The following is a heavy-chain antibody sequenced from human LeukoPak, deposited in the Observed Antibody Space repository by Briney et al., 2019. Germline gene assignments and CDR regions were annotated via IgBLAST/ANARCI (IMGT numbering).Heavy chain of an antibody. D-gene: IGHD2-2*01. Sequence: GRSLRLSCAASGFTFSSYAMHWVRQAPGKGLEWVAVISYDGSNKYYADSVKGRFTISRDNSKNTLYLQMNSLRAEDTAVYYCASGDGRYCSSTRCVGTGPDYWGQGTLVTVSS. CDR2: ISYDGSNK. J-gene: IGHJ4*02. CDR3: ASGDGRYCSSTRCVGTGPDY. CDR1: GFTFSSYA. V-gene: IGHV3-30*04.